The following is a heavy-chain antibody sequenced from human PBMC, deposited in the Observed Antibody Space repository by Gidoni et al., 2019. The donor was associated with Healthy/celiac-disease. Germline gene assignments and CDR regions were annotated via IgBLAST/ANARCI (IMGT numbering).Heavy chain of an antibody. D-gene: IGHD2-15*01. Sequence: QVQLVQSGSEVKKPGTSVKVSCKASGYTFSKFHMHWVRQAPGQGLEWMGIIKPSGGSTNYAQKFQGRVTMTRDTPTNTVYMELNSLGSEDTAVYYCAREGNGGNWFYFDFWGQGTLVTVSS. CDR1: GYTFSKFH. J-gene: IGHJ4*02. CDR2: IKPSGGST. CDR3: AREGNGGNWFYFDF. V-gene: IGHV1-46*01.